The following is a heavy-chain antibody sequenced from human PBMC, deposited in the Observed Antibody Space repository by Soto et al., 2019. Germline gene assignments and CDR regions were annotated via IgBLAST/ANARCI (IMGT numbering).Heavy chain of an antibody. CDR2: IYYSGST. J-gene: IGHJ3*02. D-gene: IGHD2-2*01. Sequence: SDTLSLTCTVSCGSISSGDYYWSWIRQPPGKGLEWIGYIYYSGSTYYNPSLKSRVTISVDTSKNQFSLKLSSVTAADTAVYYCAREVVPAAMVKAFDIWGQGTMVTVSS. V-gene: IGHV4-30-4*02. CDR3: AREVVPAAMVKAFDI. CDR1: CGSISSGDYY.